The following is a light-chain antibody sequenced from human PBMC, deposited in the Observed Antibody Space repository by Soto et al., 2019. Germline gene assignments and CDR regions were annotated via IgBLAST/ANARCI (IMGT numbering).Light chain of an antibody. V-gene: IGKV4-1*01. CDR1: QSVLYNSNDKNY. Sequence: DIVMTQSPDSLAVSLDERATINCKSNQSVLYNSNDKNYLAWYQQKPGQPPALLIYWASSRASGVPDRFSGSGSGTDFALTISALQAEDVAVYFCQQYYLTPYTFGQGTKLEI. CDR3: QQYYLTPYT. CDR2: WAS. J-gene: IGKJ2*01.